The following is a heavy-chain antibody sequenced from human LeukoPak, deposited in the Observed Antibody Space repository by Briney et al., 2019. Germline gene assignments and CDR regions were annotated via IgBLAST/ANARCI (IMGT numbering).Heavy chain of an antibody. D-gene: IGHD1-1*01. CDR2: IYYSGST. J-gene: IGHJ6*02. Sequence: SETLSLTCTVSGGSISSYYWSWIRQPPGKGLGWIGYIYYSGSTNYNPSLKSRVTISVDTSKDQFSLKLSSVTAADTAVYYCARDRINSALGSYYYGMDVWGQGTTVTVSS. V-gene: IGHV4-59*12. CDR3: ARDRINSALGSYYYGMDV. CDR1: GGSISSYY.